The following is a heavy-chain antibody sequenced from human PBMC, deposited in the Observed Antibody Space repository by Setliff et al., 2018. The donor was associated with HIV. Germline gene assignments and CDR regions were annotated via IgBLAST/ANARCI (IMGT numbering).Heavy chain of an antibody. D-gene: IGHD3-22*01. Sequence: GESLKISCAASGFTFSSYAMSWVRQAPGKGLEWVSAISGSGGSTYYADSVKGRFTISRDNAENSLYLQMNSLRAEDTAVYHCARGHYFKDVWGQGTTVTVSS. J-gene: IGHJ6*02. V-gene: IGHV3-23*01. CDR2: ISGSGGST. CDR1: GFTFSSYA. CDR3: ARGHYFKDV.